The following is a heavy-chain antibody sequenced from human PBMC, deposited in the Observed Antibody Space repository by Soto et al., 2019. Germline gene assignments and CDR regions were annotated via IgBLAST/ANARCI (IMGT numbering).Heavy chain of an antibody. D-gene: IGHD6-13*01. CDR1: GFSLSTSGMR. Sequence: LVNPTQTLTLTCTFSGFSLSTSGMRVSWIRQPPGKALEWLARIDWDDDKLYSTSLKTRLTISKDTSKNQVALTVTNMDPVDTATYYCARMTRGAAAGSGMDVWGQGTTVTVSS. J-gene: IGHJ6*02. V-gene: IGHV2-70*04. CDR3: ARMTRGAAAGSGMDV. CDR2: IDWDDDK.